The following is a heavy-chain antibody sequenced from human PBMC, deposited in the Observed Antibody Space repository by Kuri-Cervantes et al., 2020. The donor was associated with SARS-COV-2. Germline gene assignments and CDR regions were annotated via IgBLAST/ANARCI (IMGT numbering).Heavy chain of an antibody. CDR3: ARGYCSGGSCYSEDYFDY. CDR1: GYSFTSYW. J-gene: IGHJ4*02. D-gene: IGHD2-15*01. Sequence: ETLSLTCKGSGYSFTSYWIGWVRQMPGKGLEWMGIIYPGDSDTRYSPSFQGQVTISADKSISTAYLQWSSLKASDTAMYYCARGYCSGGSCYSEDYFDYWGQGTLVTVSS. CDR2: IYPGDSDT. V-gene: IGHV5-51*01.